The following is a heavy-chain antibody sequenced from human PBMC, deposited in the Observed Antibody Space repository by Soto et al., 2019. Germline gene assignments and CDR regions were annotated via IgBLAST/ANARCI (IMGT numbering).Heavy chain of an antibody. Sequence: GGSLRLSCAASGFAFVDYVMHWVRKPPGRGLEWVSGITWNGGTIRYVDSVKGRFTISRDNAENSLYLQMNSLRPEDTAVYYCAKGGSAALIAPSGRDNWFDPWGQGTQVTVSS. CDR3: AKGGSAALIAPSGRDNWFDP. J-gene: IGHJ5*02. CDR2: ITWNGGTI. V-gene: IGHV3-9*01. CDR1: GFAFVDYV. D-gene: IGHD6-13*01.